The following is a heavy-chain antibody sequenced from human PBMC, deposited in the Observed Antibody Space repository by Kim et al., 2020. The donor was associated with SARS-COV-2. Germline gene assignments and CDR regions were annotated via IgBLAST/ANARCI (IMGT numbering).Heavy chain of an antibody. Sequence: ASVKVSCKVSGYTLTELSMHWVRQAPGKGLEWMGGFDPEDGETIYAQKFQGRVTMTEDTSTDTAYMELSSLRSEDTAVYYCATASFLAAAATPWDYWGQGTLVTVSS. CDR1: GYTLTELS. J-gene: IGHJ4*02. CDR3: ATASFLAAAATPWDY. V-gene: IGHV1-24*01. CDR2: FDPEDGET. D-gene: IGHD6-13*01.